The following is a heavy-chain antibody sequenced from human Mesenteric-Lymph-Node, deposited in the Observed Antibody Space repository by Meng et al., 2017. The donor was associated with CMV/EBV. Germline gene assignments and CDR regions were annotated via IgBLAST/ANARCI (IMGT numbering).Heavy chain of an antibody. V-gene: IGHV3-74*01. J-gene: IGHJ4*02. D-gene: IGHD2-2*01. CDR2: IKIEGSDT. Sequence: GESLKISCAASGFTFTDYWMHWVRQAPGKGLVWVSRIKIEGSDTVYADSVKDRFTITRDNARNTVDLHMSNLRVDDMAVYYCVRSGCDRTSCLDYWGQGTLVTVSS. CDR1: GFTFTDYW. CDR3: VRSGCDRTSCLDY.